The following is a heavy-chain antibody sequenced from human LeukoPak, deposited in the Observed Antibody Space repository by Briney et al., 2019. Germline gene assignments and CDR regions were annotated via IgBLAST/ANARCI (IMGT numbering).Heavy chain of an antibody. Sequence: GGSLRLSCAASGFTFSNYAMSWVRQAPGKGLEWVSAISGSGGSTYYADSVKGRFTISRDNSKNTLYLQLDSLRAEDTAVYYCAKGGDYEIYYYYYYMDVWGKGTTVTVSS. CDR3: AKGGDYEIYYYYYYMDV. D-gene: IGHD4-17*01. CDR1: GFTFSNYA. CDR2: ISGSGGST. J-gene: IGHJ6*03. V-gene: IGHV3-23*01.